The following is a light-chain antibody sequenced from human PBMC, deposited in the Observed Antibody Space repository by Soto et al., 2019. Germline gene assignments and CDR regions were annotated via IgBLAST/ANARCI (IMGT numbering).Light chain of an antibody. J-gene: IGLJ3*02. CDR3: ATWDDSLRGWV. CDR2: SNN. V-gene: IGLV1-44*01. CDR1: TSNIGINA. Sequence: QSVLTQPPSASGTPGQTVTISCSGSTSNIGINAVDWYQQLPGTAPKVLIYSNNQRPSGVPDRIFGSRSGTSASLAISGLQSEDEADYYCATWDDSLRGWVFGGGTKLTVL.